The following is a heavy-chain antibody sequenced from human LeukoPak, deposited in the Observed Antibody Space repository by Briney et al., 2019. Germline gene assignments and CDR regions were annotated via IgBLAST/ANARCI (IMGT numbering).Heavy chain of an antibody. D-gene: IGHD4-17*01. CDR1: GFTFSSYS. CDR2: ISSSSSYI. J-gene: IGHJ6*03. V-gene: IGHV3-21*01. CDR3: ARLTTVTLYYYYYYYMDV. Sequence: GGSLRLSCAASGFTFSSYSMNWVRQAPGKGLEWVSSISSSSSYIYYADSVKGRFTISRDNAKNSLYLQMNSLRAEDTAVYYCARLTTVTLYYYYYYYMDVWGKGTTVTVSS.